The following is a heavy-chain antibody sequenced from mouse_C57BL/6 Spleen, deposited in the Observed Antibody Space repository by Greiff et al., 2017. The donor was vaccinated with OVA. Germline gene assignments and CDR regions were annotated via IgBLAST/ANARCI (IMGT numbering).Heavy chain of an antibody. J-gene: IGHJ2*01. D-gene: IGHD2-3*01. CDR3: AREGDGYYVDY. Sequence: EVMLVESGGGLVKPGGSLKLSCAASGFTFSSYAMSWVRQTPEKRLEWVATISDGGSYTYYPDNVKGRFTISRDNAKNNLYLQMSHLKSEDTAMDYCAREGDGYYVDYWGQGTTLTVSS. CDR1: GFTFSSYA. V-gene: IGHV5-4*01. CDR2: ISDGGSYT.